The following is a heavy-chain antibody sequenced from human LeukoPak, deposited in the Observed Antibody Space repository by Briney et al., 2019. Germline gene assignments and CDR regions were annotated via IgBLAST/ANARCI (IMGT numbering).Heavy chain of an antibody. CDR1: GGSISSGGYY. CDR3: ARVDRYCSSTSCYNY. D-gene: IGHD2-2*02. J-gene: IGHJ4*02. V-gene: IGHV4-30-2*01. Sequence: PSQTLSLTCTVSGGSISSGGYYWSWIRQPPGKGLEWIGYIYHSGSTYYNPSLKSRVTISVDRSKNQFSLKLSSVTAADTAVYYCARVDRYCSSTSCYNYWGQGTLVTVSS. CDR2: IYHSGST.